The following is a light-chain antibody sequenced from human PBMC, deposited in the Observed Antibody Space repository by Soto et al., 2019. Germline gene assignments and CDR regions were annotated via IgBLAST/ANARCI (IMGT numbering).Light chain of an antibody. V-gene: IGLV1-44*01. J-gene: IGLJ2*01. Sequence: QSVLTQPPSASGTPGQRVTISCSGNSSSIGTHTVNWYQQLPETAPKLLISRNNQRPSGVPDRISGSKSGTSASLAISGLQSEDEADYYCAAWDDSRNGVLFGGGTKLTVL. CDR3: AAWDDSRNGVL. CDR2: RNN. CDR1: SSSIGTHT.